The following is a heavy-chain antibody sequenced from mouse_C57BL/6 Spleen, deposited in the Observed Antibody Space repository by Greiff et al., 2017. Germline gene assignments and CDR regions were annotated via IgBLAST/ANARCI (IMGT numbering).Heavy chain of an antibody. J-gene: IGHJ2*01. CDR3: ARDWDGGDY. CDR1: GFTFSSYA. Sequence: EVQRVESGGGLVKPGGSLKLSCAASGFTFSSYAMSWVRQTPEKRLEWVATISDGGSYTYYPDNVKGRFTISRDNAKNNLYLQMSHLKSEDTAMYYCARDWDGGDYWGQGTTLTVSS. V-gene: IGHV5-4*01. CDR2: ISDGGSYT. D-gene: IGHD4-1*01.